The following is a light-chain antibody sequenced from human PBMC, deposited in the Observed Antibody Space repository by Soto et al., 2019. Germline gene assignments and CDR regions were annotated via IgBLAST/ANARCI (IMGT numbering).Light chain of an antibody. CDR2: GAS. CDR3: QQYNNWPPWT. V-gene: IGKV3-15*01. J-gene: IGKJ1*01. CDR1: QSVSSN. Sequence: EIVMTQSPATLFVSPGQSATLSCRASQSVSSNLSWYQQKPGQAPRLLIYGASNRATGIPARFSGSGSGTEFTLTISSLQSEDFAVYYCQQYNNWPPWTFGPGTKVDIK.